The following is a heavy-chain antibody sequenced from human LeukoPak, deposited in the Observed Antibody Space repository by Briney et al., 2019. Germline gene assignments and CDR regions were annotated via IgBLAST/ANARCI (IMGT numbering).Heavy chain of an antibody. D-gene: IGHD5-24*01. CDR2: ISGSGGHT. CDR3: AKGGAATMRDGYNYYYYYMEV. CDR1: GITFSSHA. Sequence: GGSLRLSCAASGITFSSHAMSWVRQAPGKGLEWVSLISGSGGHTYYGDSVKGRVTISRDNSTNRLYLQMNSLRPEDTAVYYCAKGGAATMRDGYNYYYYYMEVWGRGTTVTVSS. J-gene: IGHJ6*03. V-gene: IGHV3-23*01.